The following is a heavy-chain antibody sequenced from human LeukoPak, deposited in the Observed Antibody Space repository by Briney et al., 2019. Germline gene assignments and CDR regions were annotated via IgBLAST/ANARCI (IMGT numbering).Heavy chain of an antibody. CDR1: GFTFSSYA. Sequence: PGGSLRLSCAASGFTFSSYAMSWVRQAPGKGLEWVSAISGSGGSTYYADSVKGRFTISRDNSKNTLYLQMNSLRGEDTAVYYCAKSATGSTVHYYYMDVWGKGTTITVSS. D-gene: IGHD1-7*01. V-gene: IGHV3-23*01. CDR2: ISGSGGST. J-gene: IGHJ6*03. CDR3: AKSATGSTVHYYYMDV.